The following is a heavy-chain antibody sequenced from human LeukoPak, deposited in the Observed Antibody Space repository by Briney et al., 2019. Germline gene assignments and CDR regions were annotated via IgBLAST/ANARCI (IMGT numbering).Heavy chain of an antibody. J-gene: IGHJ4*02. V-gene: IGHV1-2*02. CDR3: ARGNNYGDPFFDY. CDR1: GYTFTGYY. D-gene: IGHD4-17*01. Sequence: ASVKVSCKASGYTFTGYYMHWVRQAPGQGLEWMGWINPNSGGTNNAQKFQGRVSMTSDTSISTAYMELSRLRSDDTAVYYCARGNNYGDPFFDYWGQGTLVTVSS. CDR2: INPNSGGT.